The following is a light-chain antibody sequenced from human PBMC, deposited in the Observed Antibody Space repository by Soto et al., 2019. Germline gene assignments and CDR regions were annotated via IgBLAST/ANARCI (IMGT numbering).Light chain of an antibody. J-gene: IGKJ1*01. CDR1: QSISSW. CDR3: QQYNSSPWT. CDR2: DAS. Sequence: DIQMTQSPSTLSASVGDRVTITYRASQSISSWLAWYQQKPGKAPKLLIYDASSLESGVPSRFSGSGSGTEFTLTISSLQPDYFATYYCQQYNSSPWTFGQGTKVEIK. V-gene: IGKV1-5*01.